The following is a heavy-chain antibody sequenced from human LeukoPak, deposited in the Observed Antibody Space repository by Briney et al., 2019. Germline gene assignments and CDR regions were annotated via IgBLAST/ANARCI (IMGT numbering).Heavy chain of an antibody. V-gene: IGHV6-1*01. CDR2: TYYRLKWIN. CDR3: ARDSALGLDTFDI. D-gene: IGHD7-27*01. J-gene: IGHJ3*02. CDR1: GDSVSSNRAT. Sequence: SQTLSLTCAISGDSVSSNRATWNWIRRSPSRGLEWQVRTYYRLKWINDYAVSVKSRITVNPDTSKNHFFLHLYSVTPGDTAVYYCARDSALGLDTFDIWGQGAMVTVSS.